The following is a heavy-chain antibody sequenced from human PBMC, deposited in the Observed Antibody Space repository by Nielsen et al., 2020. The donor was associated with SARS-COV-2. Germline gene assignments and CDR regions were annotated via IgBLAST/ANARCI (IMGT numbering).Heavy chain of an antibody. D-gene: IGHD3-9*01. Sequence: GGSLRLSCAASGFMFSTYAMSWVRQAPGRGLEWVANIRRDSGARFYVDSVKGRFTISRDNAKNSLYLQMNSLRDEDTAVYYCARDLELLTNYYALDYWGQGTLVTVSS. CDR2: IRRDSGAR. V-gene: IGHV3-7*01. CDR1: GFMFSTYA. CDR3: ARDLELLTNYYALDY. J-gene: IGHJ4*02.